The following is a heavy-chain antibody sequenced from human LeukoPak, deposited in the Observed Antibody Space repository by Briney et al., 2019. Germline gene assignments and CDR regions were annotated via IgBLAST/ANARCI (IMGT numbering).Heavy chain of an antibody. J-gene: IGHJ4*02. Sequence: PGGSLRLSCAASGFTFDDYAMHWVRQAPGKGLEWVSGTSWNSGSIGYADSVKGRFTISRDNAKNSLYLQMNSLRAEDMALYYCAKAAAAGHLDYWGQGTLVTVSS. V-gene: IGHV3-9*03. CDR3: AKAAAAGHLDY. D-gene: IGHD6-13*01. CDR1: GFTFDDYA. CDR2: TSWNSGSI.